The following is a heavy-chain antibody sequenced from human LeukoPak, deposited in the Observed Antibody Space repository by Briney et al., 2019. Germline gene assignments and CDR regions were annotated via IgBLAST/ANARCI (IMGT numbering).Heavy chain of an antibody. J-gene: IGHJ4*02. Sequence: GGSLRLSCAVSGFTFDDYAMHWVRQAPGKGLEWVSLISGDGNNRYYAGSVKGRFTISGDNRKKSLYLQMNRLRTEDTAFYYCAKGADPLTWRMMTVAGTRFDFWGQGTLVTVSS. CDR2: ISGDGNNR. V-gene: IGHV3-43*02. D-gene: IGHD6-19*01. CDR3: AKGADPLTWRMMTVAGTRFDF. CDR1: GFTFDDYA.